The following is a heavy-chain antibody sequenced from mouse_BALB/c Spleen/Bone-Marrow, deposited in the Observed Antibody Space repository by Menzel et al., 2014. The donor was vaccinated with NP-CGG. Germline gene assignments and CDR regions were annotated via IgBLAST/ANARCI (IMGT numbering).Heavy chain of an antibody. Sequence: QVQLKHSGPELVKPGALVKISCKASGYTFTNYDINWVKQRPGQGLEWIGWIYPGDGSTKYNERFKGKATLTADKSSSTAYMQLSSLTSENSAVYFCARGGGCSGYFDDWGAGTTVTVSS. CDR1: GYTFTNYD. V-gene: IGHV1S56*01. CDR2: IYPGDGST. D-gene: IGHD3-1*01. J-gene: IGHJ1*01. CDR3: ARGGGCSGYFDD.